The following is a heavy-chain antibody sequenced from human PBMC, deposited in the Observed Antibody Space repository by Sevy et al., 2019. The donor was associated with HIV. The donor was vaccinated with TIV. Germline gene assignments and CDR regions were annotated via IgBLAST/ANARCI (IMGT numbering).Heavy chain of an antibody. J-gene: IGHJ4*02. Sequence: GGSLRLSCVASGFTLNSYWMSWVRQAPGKGLEWVAKIKQDGSVRYYVDSVKGRFTISRDNARNLVYLQMNSLRVEDTALYYCVRAIAADGSFWGQGTLVTVSS. D-gene: IGHD6-13*01. CDR2: IKQDGSVR. CDR1: GFTLNSYW. V-gene: IGHV3-7*01. CDR3: VRAIAADGSF.